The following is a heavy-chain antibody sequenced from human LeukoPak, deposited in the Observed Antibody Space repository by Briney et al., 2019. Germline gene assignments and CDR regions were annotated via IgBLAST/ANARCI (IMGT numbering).Heavy chain of an antibody. CDR3: ARSPSSGYYYSGHDAFDI. J-gene: IGHJ3*02. CDR2: IYYSGST. D-gene: IGHD3-22*01. V-gene: IGHV4-30-4*01. Sequence: PSQTLSLTCTVSGGSISSGDYYWSWIRQPPGKGLEWIGYIYYSGSTYYNPSLKSRVTISVDTSKNQFSLKLSSVTAADTAVYYCARSPSSGYYYSGHDAFDIWGQGTMVTVSS. CDR1: GGSISSGDYY.